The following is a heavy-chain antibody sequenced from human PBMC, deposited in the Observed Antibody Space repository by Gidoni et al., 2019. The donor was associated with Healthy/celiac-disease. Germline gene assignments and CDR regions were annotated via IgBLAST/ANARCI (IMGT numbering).Heavy chain of an antibody. J-gene: IGHJ4*02. CDR2: IRGSGGST. CDR1: GFTFSSYA. Sequence: EVQLLESGGGLVQPGGSLRLSCAASGFTFSSYAMSWVRQAPGKGLEWVSAIRGSGGSTYYADSVKGRFTISRDNSKNTLYLQMNSLRAEDTAVYYCAKLTGSSGALDYWGQGTLVTVSS. CDR3: AKLTGSSGALDY. D-gene: IGHD1-26*01. V-gene: IGHV3-23*01.